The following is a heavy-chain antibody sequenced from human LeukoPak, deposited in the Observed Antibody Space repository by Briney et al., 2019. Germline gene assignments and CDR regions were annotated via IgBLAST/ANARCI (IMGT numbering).Heavy chain of an antibody. V-gene: IGHV3-11*06. CDR2: IGSSSSYT. CDR3: ARHGGSGRNWFDP. J-gene: IGHJ5*02. Sequence: GGSLRLSCAASGFTFSDYYMSWIRQAPGKGLEWVSCIGSSSSYTDYADSVKGRFTISRDNAKNSLYLQMNSLRAEDTAVYYCARHGGSGRNWFDPWGQGTLVTVSS. CDR1: GFTFSDYY. D-gene: IGHD3-10*01.